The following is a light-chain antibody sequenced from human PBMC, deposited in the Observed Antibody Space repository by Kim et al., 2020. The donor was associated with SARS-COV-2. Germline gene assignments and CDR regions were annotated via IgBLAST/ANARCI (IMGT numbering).Light chain of an antibody. Sequence: PPVEIATLSCRASQSVSSSYLAWYQQKPGQAPRLLIYGASSRATGIPDRFSGSGSGTDFTLTISRLEPEDFAVYYCQQYGSSLFTFGPGTKVDIK. CDR3: QQYGSSLFT. V-gene: IGKV3-20*01. CDR2: GAS. CDR1: QSVSSSY. J-gene: IGKJ3*01.